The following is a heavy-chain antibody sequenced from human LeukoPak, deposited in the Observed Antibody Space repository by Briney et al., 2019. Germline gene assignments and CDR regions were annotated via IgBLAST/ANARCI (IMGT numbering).Heavy chain of an antibody. CDR2: ISDNAGST. J-gene: IGHJ4*02. V-gene: IGHV3-23*01. D-gene: IGHD3-10*01. Sequence: PGGSLRLSCAVSGITLSNYGMSWVRQAPGKGLEWVAGISDNAGSTNYADSVKGRFTISRDNRKNTLYLQMNSLRAEDTAVYFCAKRGVVIRVILVGFHKEAYYFDSWGQGALVTVSS. CDR1: GITLSNYG. CDR3: AKRGVVIRVILVGFHKEAYYFDS.